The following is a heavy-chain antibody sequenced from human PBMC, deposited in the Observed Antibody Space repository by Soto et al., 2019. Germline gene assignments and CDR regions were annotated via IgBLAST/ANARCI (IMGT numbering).Heavy chain of an antibody. CDR3: ARRGPGTYFDY. CDR1: GFTFSSYA. CDR2: VSGSGGST. V-gene: IGHV3-23*01. Sequence: EVQLLESGGGLVQPGGSLRLSCAASGFTFSSYAMRWVRQAPGKGLEWVSAVSGSGGSTYYADSVKGRFTISRDNAKNTLYRKTNSLRAEDTAPYYCARRGPGTYFDYWGQGTLVTVSS. D-gene: IGHD6-13*01. J-gene: IGHJ4*02.